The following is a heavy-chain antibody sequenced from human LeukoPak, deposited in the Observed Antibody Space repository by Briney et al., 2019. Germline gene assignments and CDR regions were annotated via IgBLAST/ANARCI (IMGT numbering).Heavy chain of an antibody. D-gene: IGHD1-14*01. Sequence: PGGSLRPSCAASGFTFNNYAMNWVRQAPGKGLQWVSAASGDGQRTFYADSVKGRFTIFRDNSMNTLSLRMNSLRVEDTAVYYCAKEQDNLLLLSHFDSWGQGILVTISA. CDR3: AKEQDNLLLLSHFDS. V-gene: IGHV3-23*01. CDR1: GFTFNNYA. CDR2: ASGDGQRT. J-gene: IGHJ4*02.